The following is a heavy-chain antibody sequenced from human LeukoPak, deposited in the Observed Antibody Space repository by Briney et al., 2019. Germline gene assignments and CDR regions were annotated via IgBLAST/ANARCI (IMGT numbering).Heavy chain of an antibody. CDR2: ISTSGST. D-gene: IGHD1-26*01. J-gene: IGHJ4*02. V-gene: IGHV4-4*07. CDR1: GGSISSYY. CDR3: ARGKWELPIDY. Sequence: SETLSLTCTVSGGSISSYYLSWIRQPAGKGLEWIGHISTSGSTNYSPSLKSRVAMSVDTSRNQFALRLSSVTAADTAVYYCARGKWELPIDYWGQGTLVTVSS.